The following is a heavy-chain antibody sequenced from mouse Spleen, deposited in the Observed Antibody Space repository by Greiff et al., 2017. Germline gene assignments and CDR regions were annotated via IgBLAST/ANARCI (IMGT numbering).Heavy chain of an antibody. CDR3: ARRDYDDAGFAY. V-gene: IGHV1-20*01. D-gene: IGHD2-4*01. J-gene: IGHJ3*01. CDR1: GYSFTGYF. Sequence: VQLKESGPELVKPGDSVKISCKASGYSFTGYFMNWVMQSHGKSLEWIGRINPYNGDTFYNQKFKGKATLTVDKSSSTAHMELRSLTSEDSAVYYCARRDYDDAGFAYWGQGTLVTVSA. CDR2: INPYNGDT.